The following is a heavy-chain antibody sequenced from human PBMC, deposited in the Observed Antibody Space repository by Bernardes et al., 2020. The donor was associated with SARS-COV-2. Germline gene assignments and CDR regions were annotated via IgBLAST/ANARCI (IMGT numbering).Heavy chain of an antibody. CDR1: GFTLDDYG. CDR3: ARDLIAVAASAAEGWFDP. D-gene: IGHD6-19*01. Sequence: GGALSLSWAASGFTLDDYGMSWVPPAPGKGLEWVSGINLNGGSTGYADSVKGRFTISRDNAKNSLYLQMNSLRAEDTALYHCARDLIAVAASAAEGWFDPWGQGTLVTVSS. J-gene: IGHJ5*02. V-gene: IGHV3-20*01. CDR2: INLNGGST.